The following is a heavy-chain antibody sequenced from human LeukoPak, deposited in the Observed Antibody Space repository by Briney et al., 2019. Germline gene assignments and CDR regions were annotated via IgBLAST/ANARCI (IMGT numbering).Heavy chain of an antibody. CDR1: GFTFSSYS. CDR3: ARDGSGWYRHYYYGMDV. D-gene: IGHD6-19*01. V-gene: IGHV3-33*08. CDR2: IWYDGSNK. J-gene: IGHJ6*02. Sequence: GGSLRLSCAASGFTFSSYSMNWVRQAPGKGLEWVAVIWYDGSNKYYADSVKGRFTISRDNSKNTLYLQMNSLRAEDTAVYYCARDGSGWYRHYYYGMDVWGQGTTVTVSS.